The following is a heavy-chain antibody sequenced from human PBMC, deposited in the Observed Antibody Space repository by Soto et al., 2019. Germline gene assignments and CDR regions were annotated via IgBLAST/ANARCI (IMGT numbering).Heavy chain of an antibody. J-gene: IGHJ4*02. CDR2: IYRTGST. V-gene: IGHV4-4*02. CDR3: ASRDPGTSVDY. D-gene: IGHD1-7*01. Sequence: SETLSLTCAVSGGSFTSNNWWTWVRQPPGQGLEWIGEIYRTGSTNYNQSLKSRVTISLDKSENQFSLKVTSLTAADTAVYYCASRDPGTSVDYWGQGTLVTVSS. CDR1: GGSFTSNNW.